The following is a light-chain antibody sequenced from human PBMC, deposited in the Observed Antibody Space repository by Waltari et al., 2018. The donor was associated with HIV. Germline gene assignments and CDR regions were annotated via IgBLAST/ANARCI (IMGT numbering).Light chain of an antibody. V-gene: IGLV2-14*03. Sequence: QSALTQPASVSGSPGQSITISCSGTSSDVGSYNYVSWYQHHPGQAPKLMIYDVDNRPPVFCSRFAGSKSGNTASLTISGLRAEDEADYYCGSYTSSSTYVFGTGTGVTVL. CDR1: SSDVGSYNY. CDR2: DVD. CDR3: GSYTSSSTYV. J-gene: IGLJ1*01.